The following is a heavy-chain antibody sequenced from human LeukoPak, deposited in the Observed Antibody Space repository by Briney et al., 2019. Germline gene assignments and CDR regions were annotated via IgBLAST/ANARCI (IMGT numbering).Heavy chain of an antibody. D-gene: IGHD2-2*01. CDR3: VRDTNQLLSY. V-gene: IGHV3-48*01. CDR1: RFTISSSY. Sequence: GGSLRLSCAASRFTISSSYMNWVRQAPGKGLEWVSYISSSSSTIYYADSVKGRFTISRDNAKNSLYLQMNSLRAEDTAVYYCVRDTNQLLSYWGQGTLVTVSS. CDR2: ISSSSSTI. J-gene: IGHJ4*02.